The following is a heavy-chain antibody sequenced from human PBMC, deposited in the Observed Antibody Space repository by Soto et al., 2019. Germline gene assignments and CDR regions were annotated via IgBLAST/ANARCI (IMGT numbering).Heavy chain of an antibody. CDR2: INTGNGNT. Sequence: ASVKVSCKASGYSFTTHAMIWVRHAPGQRPEWMGWINTGNGNTRYSPKFQGRVNITRDTSASTAYMELSSLKSEDTAVYYCARGEQLYHYYYGMDVWGQGSTVTVSS. J-gene: IGHJ6*02. CDR3: ARGEQLYHYYYGMDV. CDR1: GYSFTTHA. V-gene: IGHV1-3*04.